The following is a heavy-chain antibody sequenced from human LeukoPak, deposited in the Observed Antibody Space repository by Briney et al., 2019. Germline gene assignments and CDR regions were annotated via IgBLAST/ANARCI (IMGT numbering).Heavy chain of an antibody. J-gene: IGHJ4*02. CDR1: GYSFTNYA. Sequence: ASVKVSCRASGYSFTNYAMHWVRQAPGQRPEWVGCINAGKVDPKYSQKFQGRVTITGDTTASTGYMELTGLTPEDTAVYYCARGAPNTSGWLLDYWGQGALVTVSS. CDR3: ARGAPNTSGWLLDY. V-gene: IGHV1-3*01. D-gene: IGHD6-19*01. CDR2: INAGKVDP.